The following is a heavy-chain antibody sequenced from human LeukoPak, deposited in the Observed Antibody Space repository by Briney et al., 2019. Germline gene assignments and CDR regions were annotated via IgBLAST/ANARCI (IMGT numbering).Heavy chain of an antibody. V-gene: IGHV4-39*01. Sequence: SETLSLTCTVSGGSISSSSYYWGWIRQPPGKGLEWIGSIYYSGSTYYNPSLKSRVTISVDTSKNQFSLKLSSATAADTAVYYCARHDSSGYYSGTFDYWGQGTLVTVSS. D-gene: IGHD3-22*01. J-gene: IGHJ4*02. CDR1: GGSISSSSYY. CDR2: IYYSGST. CDR3: ARHDSSGYYSGTFDY.